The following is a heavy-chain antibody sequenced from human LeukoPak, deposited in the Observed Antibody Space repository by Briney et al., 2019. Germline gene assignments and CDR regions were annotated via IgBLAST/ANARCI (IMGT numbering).Heavy chain of an antibody. V-gene: IGHV3-30*03. CDR1: GFTFSSYG. Sequence: GGSLRLSCAASGFTFSSYGMHWVRQAPGKGLEWVAVISYDGSNKYYADSVKGRFTISRDNSKNTLYLQMNSLRAEDTAVYYCARPYVNYADDYWGQGTLVTVSS. CDR2: ISYDGSNK. J-gene: IGHJ4*02. CDR3: ARPYVNYADDY. D-gene: IGHD2-2*01.